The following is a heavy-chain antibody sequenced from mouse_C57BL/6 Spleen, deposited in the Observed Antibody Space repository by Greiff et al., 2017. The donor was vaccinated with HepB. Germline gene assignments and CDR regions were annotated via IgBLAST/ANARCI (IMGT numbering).Heavy chain of an antibody. CDR2: IYPSDSET. Sequence: QVQLQQPGAELVRPGSSVKLSCKASGYTFTSYWMDWVKQRPGQGLEWIGNIYPSDSETHYNQKFKDKATLTVDKSSSTAYMQLSSLTSADSAVYYCARSGYYGSSSTFAYWGQGTLVTVSA. D-gene: IGHD1-1*01. V-gene: IGHV1-61*01. CDR3: ARSGYYGSSSTFAY. CDR1: GYTFTSYW. J-gene: IGHJ3*01.